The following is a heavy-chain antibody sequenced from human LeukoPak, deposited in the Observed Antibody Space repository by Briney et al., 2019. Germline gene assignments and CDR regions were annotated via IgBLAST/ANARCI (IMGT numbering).Heavy chain of an antibody. V-gene: IGHV3-20*04. D-gene: IGHD3-9*01. Sequence: GGSLRLSXAASGFTFEDYGMSWVRQAPGKGLEWVSGINWNGGSTGYADSVKGRFTISRDNAKNSLYLQMNSLRAEDTALYYCARGPNYDILTGYYNQYYFDYWGQGTLVTVSS. CDR2: INWNGGST. CDR1: GFTFEDYG. CDR3: ARGPNYDILTGYYNQYYFDY. J-gene: IGHJ4*02.